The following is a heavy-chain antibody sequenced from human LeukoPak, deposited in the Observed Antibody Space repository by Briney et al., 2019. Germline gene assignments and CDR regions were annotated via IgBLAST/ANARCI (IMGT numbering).Heavy chain of an antibody. CDR2: IIPIFGTA. D-gene: IGHD3-22*01. CDR3: ARVYYYDSSGYYFDY. CDR1: GGTFSSYA. Sequence: GASGKVSCKASGGTFSSYAVSWVRQAPGQGLEWMGGIIPIFGTANYAQKFQGRVTITADESTSTAYMELSSLRSEDTAVYYCARVYYYDSSGYYFDYWGQGTLVTVSS. J-gene: IGHJ4*02. V-gene: IGHV1-69*01.